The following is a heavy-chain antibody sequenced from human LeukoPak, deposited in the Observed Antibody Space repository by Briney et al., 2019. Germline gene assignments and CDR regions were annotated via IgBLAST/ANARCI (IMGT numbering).Heavy chain of an antibody. V-gene: IGHV3-30*04. D-gene: IGHD3-10*01. CDR3: ATSKFANYYGSGSYYY. Sequence: GGSLRLSCAASGFTFSSYAMHWVRHAPGKGLEWVAVISYDGSNKYYADSVKGRFTISRDNSKNTLYLQMNSLRAEDTAVYYCATSKFANYYGSGSYYYWGQGTLVTVSS. CDR2: ISYDGSNK. CDR1: GFTFSSYA. J-gene: IGHJ4*02.